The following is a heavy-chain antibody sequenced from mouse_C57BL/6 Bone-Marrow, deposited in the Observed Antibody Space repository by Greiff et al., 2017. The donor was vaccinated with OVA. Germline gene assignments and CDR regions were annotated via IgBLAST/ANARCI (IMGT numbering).Heavy chain of an antibody. CDR2: IDPENGDT. D-gene: IGHD3-2*02. V-gene: IGHV14-4*01. CDR3: TLDSSGYVGFAY. Sequence: EVKLQESGAELVRPGASVKLSCTASGFNIKDDYMHWVKQRPEQGLEWIGWIDPENGDTEYASKFQGKATITADTSSNTAYLQLSSLTSEDTAVYYCTLDSSGYVGFAYWGQGTLVTVSA. J-gene: IGHJ3*01. CDR1: GFNIKDDY.